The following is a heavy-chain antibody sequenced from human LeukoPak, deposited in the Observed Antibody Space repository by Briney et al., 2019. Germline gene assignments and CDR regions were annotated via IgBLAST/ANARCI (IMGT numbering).Heavy chain of an antibody. V-gene: IGHV3-23*01. CDR1: GFTFSNYA. CDR2: ITGSGGNT. CDR3: AKWGDYDVLTGYYVSDY. D-gene: IGHD3-9*01. J-gene: IGHJ4*02. Sequence: PGAPLRLSCAASGFTFSNYAMSWVRQAPGKGLEWVSAITGSGGNTYYADSVKGRFTISRDNSKNTVFLQMNSLRAEDTAVYYCAKWGDYDVLTGYYVSDYWGQGTLVTVSS.